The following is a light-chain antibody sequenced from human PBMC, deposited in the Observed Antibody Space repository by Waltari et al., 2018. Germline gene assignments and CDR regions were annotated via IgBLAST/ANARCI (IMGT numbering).Light chain of an antibody. V-gene: IGLV2-14*03. CDR3: SSYTRSGGRI. CDR2: GFK. Sequence: QSVLTQPVSVSGSLGQSITISCTGTSSDVGGYDYVSWYQQHPNKAPRLIIDGFKNRPSGISSRFSASKSGNTASLTISGLQSDDESHYYCSSYTRSGGRIFGSGTKVTVL. J-gene: IGLJ6*01. CDR1: SSDVGGYDY.